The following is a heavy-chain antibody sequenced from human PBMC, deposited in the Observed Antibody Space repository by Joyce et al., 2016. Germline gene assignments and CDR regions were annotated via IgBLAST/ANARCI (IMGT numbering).Heavy chain of an antibody. Sequence: EVQLVQSGAGIRKTGESLKLFCKTSGYSFTEYWIAWVRQVPGTGLAWKGAIFRDDCDARYGQSVEGQVTISADKAMRTTYLEWTSLRASDTGIYYCARHNTGKIDAKRFDRGMDVWGRGTTITVSS. CDR1: GYSFTEYW. J-gene: IGHJ6*02. D-gene: IGHD3-3*01. CDR2: IFRDDCDA. CDR3: ARHNTGKIDAKRFDRGMDV. V-gene: IGHV5-51*01.